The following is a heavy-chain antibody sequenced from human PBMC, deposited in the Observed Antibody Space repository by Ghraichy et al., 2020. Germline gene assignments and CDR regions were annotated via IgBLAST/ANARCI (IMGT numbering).Heavy chain of an antibody. J-gene: IGHJ6*02. V-gene: IGHV3-23*01. CDR1: GFTFSSYA. D-gene: IGHD2-2*01. CDR2: ISGSGGST. Sequence: GGSLRLSCAASGFTFSSYAMSWVRQAPGKGLEWVSAISGSGGSTYYADSVKGRFTISRDNSKNTLYLQMNSLRAEDTAVYYCAKDLPPRPEYCSGTSCQNSYYGMAVWGPGTTVTVSS. CDR3: AKDLPPRPEYCSGTSCQNSYYGMAV.